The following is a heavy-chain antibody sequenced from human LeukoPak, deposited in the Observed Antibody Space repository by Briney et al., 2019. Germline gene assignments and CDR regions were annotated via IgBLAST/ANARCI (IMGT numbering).Heavy chain of an antibody. CDR3: ARDVDTAMVIGY. CDR2: IFPSGGEI. Sequence: PGGSLRLSCAASGFTFSTFAMIWVRQPPGKGLEWVSSIFPSGGEIHYADSVRGRFTISRDNSKNTLYLQMNSLRAEDTAVYYCARDVDTAMVIGYWGQGTLVTVSS. CDR1: GFTFSTFA. D-gene: IGHD5-18*01. V-gene: IGHV3-23*01. J-gene: IGHJ4*02.